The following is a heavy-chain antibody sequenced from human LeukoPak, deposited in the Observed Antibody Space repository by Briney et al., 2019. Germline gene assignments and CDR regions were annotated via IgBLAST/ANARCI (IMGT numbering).Heavy chain of an antibody. CDR3: ARVAAEQWIDNFDY. CDR2: ISAYNGNT. Sequence: ASXXVSXXXXGXTXTXYXXXXVRQAPGQGLXXMGXISAYNGNTNYAQKLQGRVTMTTDTSTSTAYMELRSLRSDDTAVYYCARVAAEQWIDNFDYWGQGTLVTVSS. CDR1: GXTXTXYX. J-gene: IGHJ4*02. D-gene: IGHD6-19*01. V-gene: IGHV1-18*01.